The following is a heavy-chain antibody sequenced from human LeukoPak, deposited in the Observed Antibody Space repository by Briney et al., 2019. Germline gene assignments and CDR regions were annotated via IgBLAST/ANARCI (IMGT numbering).Heavy chain of an antibody. D-gene: IGHD3-10*01. Sequence: GGSLRLSCAASGFTFSNAWMTWVRQAPGKGLDWVGRIKSKADGGTTDYAAPVKGKFTISRDDSKNTLYLQINSLKTEDTAVYYCTTGRGITWTYFDYWGQGTLVTVSS. CDR1: GFTFSNAW. V-gene: IGHV3-15*01. J-gene: IGHJ4*02. CDR3: TTGRGITWTYFDY. CDR2: IKSKADGGTT.